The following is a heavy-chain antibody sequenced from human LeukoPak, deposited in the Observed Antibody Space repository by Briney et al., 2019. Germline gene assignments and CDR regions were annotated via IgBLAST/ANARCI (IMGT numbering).Heavy chain of an antibody. CDR3: ASKGYTYGNFDY. CDR2: IYPSGST. Sequence: SGTLSLTCAVSGGSISSTNWWSWVRQPPGKGLEWIGEIYPSGSTNYNPSLKSRVTISVDKSRNEFSLKLSSVTAADTAVYSCASKGYTYGNFDYWGQGTLVTVSA. D-gene: IGHD5-18*01. J-gene: IGHJ4*02. V-gene: IGHV4-4*02. CDR1: GGSISSTNW.